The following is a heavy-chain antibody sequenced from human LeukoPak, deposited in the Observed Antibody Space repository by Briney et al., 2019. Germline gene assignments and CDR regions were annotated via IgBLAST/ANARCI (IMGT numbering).Heavy chain of an antibody. CDR1: GGSFSGYY. D-gene: IGHD6-19*01. CDR3: ARAVAGSGDV. V-gene: IGHV4-34*01. J-gene: IGHJ6*04. Sequence: SETLSLTCAVVGGSFSGYYWSWSRQPPRGGGEWIGEINHSGSTNYNPSLKSRVTISVDTSKNRFSLKLSSVTAADTAVYYCARAVAGSGDVWGKGTTVTVSS. CDR2: INHSGST.